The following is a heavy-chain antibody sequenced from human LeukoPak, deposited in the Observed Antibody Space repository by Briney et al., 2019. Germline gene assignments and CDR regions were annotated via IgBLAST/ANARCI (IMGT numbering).Heavy chain of an antibody. Sequence: SETLSLTCAVYGGSFSGYYWSWIRQPPGKGLEWIGEINHSGSTNYNPSLKSRVTISVDTSKNQFSLKLSSVTAADTVVYYCATVSPTTFDYWGQGTLVTVSS. D-gene: IGHD1/OR15-1a*01. J-gene: IGHJ4*02. CDR3: ATVSPTTFDY. CDR1: GGSFSGYY. CDR2: INHSGST. V-gene: IGHV4-34*01.